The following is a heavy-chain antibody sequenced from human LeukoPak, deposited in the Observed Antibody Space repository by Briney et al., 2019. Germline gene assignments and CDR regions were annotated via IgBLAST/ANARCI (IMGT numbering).Heavy chain of an antibody. CDR1: GGSISSYY. J-gene: IGHJ5*02. CDR2: IYTSGST. Sequence: PSETLSLTCTVSGGSISSYYWSWIRQPAGKGLEWIGRIYTSGSTNYNLSLKSRVTMSVDTSKNQFSLKLSSVTAADTAVYYCARDPLDDSSGYYSSWFDPWGQGTLVTVSS. V-gene: IGHV4-4*07. CDR3: ARDPLDDSSGYYSSWFDP. D-gene: IGHD3-22*01.